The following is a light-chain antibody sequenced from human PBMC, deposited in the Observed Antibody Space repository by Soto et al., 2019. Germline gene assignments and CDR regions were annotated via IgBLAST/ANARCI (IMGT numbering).Light chain of an antibody. V-gene: IGKV1-16*01. CDR3: HSRA. J-gene: IGKJ5*01. Sequence: DIQMTQSPSSLSASIGDRVTITCQASQDVSHFLNWFQQRPGKAPKRLIYAASSLQSGVPSRFSGSGSETEFTLTISRLQPDDFATYFCHSRAFGQGTRLEIK. CDR2: AAS. CDR1: QDVSHF.